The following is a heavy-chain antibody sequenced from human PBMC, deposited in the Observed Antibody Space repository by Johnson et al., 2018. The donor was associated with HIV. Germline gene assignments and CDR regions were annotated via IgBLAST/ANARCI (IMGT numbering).Heavy chain of an antibody. Sequence: VQLVESGGGVVQPGGSLRLSCAASGFTFSSYGMHWVRQAPGKGLEWVAFIRYDGSNKYYADSVKGRFTISRDNSKNTLYLQMNSLRAEDTAVYYCASNWNEGVPDAPPAFDIWGQGTMVTVSS. V-gene: IGHV3-30*02. CDR2: IRYDGSNK. CDR1: GFTFSSYG. CDR3: ASNWNEGVPDAPPAFDI. D-gene: IGHD1-1*01. J-gene: IGHJ3*02.